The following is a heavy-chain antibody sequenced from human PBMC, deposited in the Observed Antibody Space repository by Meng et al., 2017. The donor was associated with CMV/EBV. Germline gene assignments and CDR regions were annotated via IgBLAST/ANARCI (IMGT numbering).Heavy chain of an antibody. J-gene: IGHJ4*02. V-gene: IGHV3-53*01. CDR1: GFTVSSNY. D-gene: IGHD3-22*01. Sequence: GRSLRLSCAASGFTVSSNYMDWVRQAPGKGLEWVSVIYSGGSTYYADSVKGRFTISRDNSKNTLYLQMNSLRAEDTAVYYCAREYYDSSGYYCAYWGQGTLVTVSS. CDR2: IYSGGST. CDR3: AREYYDSSGYYCAY.